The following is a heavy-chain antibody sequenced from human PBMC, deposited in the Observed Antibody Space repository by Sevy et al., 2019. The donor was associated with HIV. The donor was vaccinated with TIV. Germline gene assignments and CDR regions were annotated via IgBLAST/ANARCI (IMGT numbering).Heavy chain of an antibody. V-gene: IGHV4-30-2*01. CDR3: ARDSGDYPYYFDH. CDR1: GGSISSGLYS. D-gene: IGHD4-17*01. Sequence: SETLSLTCAVSGGSISSGLYSWNWIREPPGRGLEWIGYIYHTGNTYYNPSLKTRVTISVDRSKNQFSLRLTSVTAADTAVYYCARDSGDYPYYFDHWGQGTLVTVSS. CDR2: IYHTGNT. J-gene: IGHJ4*02.